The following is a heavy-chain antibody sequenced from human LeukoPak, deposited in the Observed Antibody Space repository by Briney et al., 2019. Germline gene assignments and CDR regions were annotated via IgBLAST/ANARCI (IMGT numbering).Heavy chain of an antibody. CDR2: IIPIFGTA. J-gene: IGHJ3*02. D-gene: IGHD3-10*01. V-gene: IGHV1-69*06. Sequence: SVKVSCKASGGTFSSYAISWVLQAPGQGLEWMGGIIPIFGTANYAQKFQGRVTITADKSTSTAYMELSSLRSEDTAVYYCARDPATMVRGTTKNNDAFDIWGQGQWSPSLQ. CDR1: GGTFSSYA. CDR3: ARDPATMVRGTTKNNDAFDI.